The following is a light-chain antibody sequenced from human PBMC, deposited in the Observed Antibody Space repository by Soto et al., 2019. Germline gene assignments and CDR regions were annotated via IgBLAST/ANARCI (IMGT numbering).Light chain of an antibody. CDR1: QTINEW. CDR2: QAS. Sequence: DIQMTQCPSTLSASVGERVTITCRASQTINEWLAWYQQKIGKAPKVLIYQASTLASAVPSRLRGSGYGTTFTITISSLQNDDSATYYCQHYNSYTYSFGQGTKVDIK. J-gene: IGKJ2*03. CDR3: QHYNSYTYS. V-gene: IGKV1-5*03.